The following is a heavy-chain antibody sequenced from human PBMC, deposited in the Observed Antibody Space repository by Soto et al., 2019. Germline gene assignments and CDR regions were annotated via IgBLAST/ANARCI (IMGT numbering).Heavy chain of an antibody. CDR2: IIPIFGTA. CDR1: GGTFSSYA. Sequence: QVQLVQSGAEVKKPGSSVKVSCKASGGTFSSYAISWVRQAPGQGLEWMGGIIPIFGTANYAQKFQGRVTITADESTSTAYMELSSLRSEDTAVYYCARETQPEGYSYASYYYYYGMDVWGQGTTVTVSS. CDR3: ARETQPEGYSYASYYYYYGMDV. V-gene: IGHV1-69*12. J-gene: IGHJ6*02. D-gene: IGHD5-18*01.